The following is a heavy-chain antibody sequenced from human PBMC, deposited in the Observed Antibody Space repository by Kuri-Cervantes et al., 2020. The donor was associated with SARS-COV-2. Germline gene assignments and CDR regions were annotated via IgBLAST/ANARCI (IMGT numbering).Heavy chain of an antibody. CDR3: ARGKSRENPDVLDY. Sequence: GESLKISCAASGFTFSDYYMSWIRQAPGKGLEWVSYISSSGSTIYYADSVKGRFTISRDNAKNSLYLQMNSLRAEDTAVYYCARGKSRENPDVLDYWGQGTLVTVSS. CDR1: GFTFSDYY. J-gene: IGHJ4*02. CDR2: ISSSGSTI. V-gene: IGHV3-11*04. D-gene: IGHD5-24*01.